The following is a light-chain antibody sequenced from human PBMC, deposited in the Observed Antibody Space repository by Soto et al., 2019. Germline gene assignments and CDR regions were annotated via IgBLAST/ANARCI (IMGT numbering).Light chain of an antibody. CDR2: GAS. CDR3: QQYGSSMWT. Sequence: EIVLTQSPGTLSLSPGERATLSCRASQSVSSSYLAWYQQNPGKAPRLLIYGASSRATGIPDRLSGSGYGTDLTITISRLEHEDFEVYYCQQYGSSMWTFGHGTKVDIK. CDR1: QSVSSSY. V-gene: IGKV3-20*01. J-gene: IGKJ1*01.